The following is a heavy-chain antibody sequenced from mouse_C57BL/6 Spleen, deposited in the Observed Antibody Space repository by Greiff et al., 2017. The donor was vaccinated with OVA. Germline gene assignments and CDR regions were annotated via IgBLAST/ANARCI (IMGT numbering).Heavy chain of an antibody. CDR2: IRNKANGYTT. Sequence: EVKLVESGGGLVQPGGSLSLSCAASGFTFTDYYMSWVRQPPGKALAWLGFIRNKANGYTTEYSASVKGRFTISRDNSPSILYLQMNALRAADSATYYCARYSNSFYAMDYWGQGTSVTVSS. CDR3: ARYSNSFYAMDY. J-gene: IGHJ4*01. V-gene: IGHV7-3*01. CDR1: GFTFTDYY. D-gene: IGHD2-1*01.